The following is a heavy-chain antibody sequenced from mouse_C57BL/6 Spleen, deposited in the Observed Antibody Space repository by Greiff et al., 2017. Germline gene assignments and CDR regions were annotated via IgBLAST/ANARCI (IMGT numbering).Heavy chain of an antibody. J-gene: IGHJ4*01. Sequence: QVQLQQPGTELVKPGASVKLSCKASGYTFTSYWMHWVKQRPGKGLEWLGNINPSNGGTNYNEKFKSKATLTVDKSSSTAYMQLSSLTSEDSAVDYCARGGYSNYYAMDDWGQGTAVTVSS. CDR3: ARGGYSNYYAMDD. D-gene: IGHD2-5*01. CDR2: INPSNGGT. V-gene: IGHV1-53*01. CDR1: GYTFTSYW.